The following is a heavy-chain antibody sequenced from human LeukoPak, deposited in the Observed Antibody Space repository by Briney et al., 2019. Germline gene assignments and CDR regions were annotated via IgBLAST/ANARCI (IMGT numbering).Heavy chain of an antibody. CDR2: IYSGGDT. Sequence: GGSLRLSCAASGFTVSGNYMSWVRQAPGKGLEWVSVIYSGGDTYSADSVKGRFTISRDNSKNTVYLQMNSLRAEDTAVYYCARDRASGDAFDIWGQGTMVTVSS. D-gene: IGHD1-1*01. CDR1: GFTVSGNY. CDR3: ARDRASGDAFDI. J-gene: IGHJ3*02. V-gene: IGHV3-53*01.